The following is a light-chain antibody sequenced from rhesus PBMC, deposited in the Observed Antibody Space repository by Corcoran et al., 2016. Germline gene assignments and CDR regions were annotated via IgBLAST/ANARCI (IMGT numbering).Light chain of an antibody. CDR3: YQHISGWT. J-gene: IGKJ1*01. Sequence: QVILTQSPATLSLSPGERATLSCRSSQGVSSYLAWYQQKPGQAPRLLIYGASSRATGIPDRFSGRGSGTDFTLTISSLGPEDVGGYPGYQHISGWTFGQGTKVEIK. CDR2: GAS. CDR1: QGVSSY. V-gene: IGKV3-10*01.